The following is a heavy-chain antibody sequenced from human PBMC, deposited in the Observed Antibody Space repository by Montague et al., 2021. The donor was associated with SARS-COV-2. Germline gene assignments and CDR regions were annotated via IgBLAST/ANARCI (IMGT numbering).Heavy chain of an antibody. J-gene: IGHJ6*02. Sequence: SETLSLTCSVSGHSIWSSDWWTWVRQPPGKGLEWIGEIYHSGSTTYNPSLKSRVTISVDKSKNQFSLTLTSLTAADTAVYYCARDYRRDTGSPRSAMDVWGQGTTVIVSS. D-gene: IGHD1-26*01. V-gene: IGHV4-4*02. CDR1: GHSIWSSDW. CDR3: ARDYRRDTGSPRSAMDV. CDR2: IYHSGST.